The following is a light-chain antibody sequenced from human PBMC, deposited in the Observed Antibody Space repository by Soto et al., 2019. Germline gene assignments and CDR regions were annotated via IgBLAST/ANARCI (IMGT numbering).Light chain of an antibody. J-gene: IGKJ5*01. CDR2: AAS. Sequence: DIQMTQSPSSLSASVGDRVTINCRASQSISSYLNWYQQKPGKXPKXXIYAASSLQSGVPSRFSGSGSGTDLTITISSLQPEDFETYYGQQSYSTPITFGQGTRLEIK. V-gene: IGKV1-39*01. CDR3: QQSYSTPIT. CDR1: QSISSY.